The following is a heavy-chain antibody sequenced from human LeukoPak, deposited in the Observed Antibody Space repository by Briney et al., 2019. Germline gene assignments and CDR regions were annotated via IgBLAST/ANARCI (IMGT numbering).Heavy chain of an antibody. J-gene: IGHJ4*02. D-gene: IGHD4-17*01. V-gene: IGHV3-30*18. CDR1: GFTFSSYS. CDR2: ISYDGSNK. CDR3: AKDRGDYQFDY. Sequence: GGSLRLSCAASGFTFSSYSMNWVRQAPGKGLEWVAVISYDGSNKYYADSVKGRFTISRDNSKNTLYLQMNSLRAEDTAVYYCAKDRGDYQFDYWGQGTLVTVSS.